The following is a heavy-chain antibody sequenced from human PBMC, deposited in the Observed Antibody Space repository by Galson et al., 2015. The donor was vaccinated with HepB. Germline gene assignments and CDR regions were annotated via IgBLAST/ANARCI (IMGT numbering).Heavy chain of an antibody. D-gene: IGHD6-19*01. J-gene: IGHJ4*02. Sequence: SLRLSCAASGFTFSSYAMHWVRQAPGKGLEWVAVISYDGSNKYYADSVKGRFTISRDNSKNTLYLQMNSLRAEDTAVYYCARDPWRIAVAGTGEGEVGYYFDYWGQGTPVTVSS. CDR2: ISYDGSNK. CDR1: GFTFSSYA. V-gene: IGHV3-30*04. CDR3: ARDPWRIAVAGTGEGEVGYYFDY.